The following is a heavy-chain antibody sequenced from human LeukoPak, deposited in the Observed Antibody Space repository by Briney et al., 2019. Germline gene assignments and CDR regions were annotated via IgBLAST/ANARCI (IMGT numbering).Heavy chain of an antibody. CDR2: IWYDGSNK. V-gene: IGHV3-33*01. Sequence: GRSLRLSCAASGFTFSNYGLHWVRQAPGKGLEWVAVIWYDGSNKYYADSVKGRFTISRDNSKNTLYLQMNSLRAEDTAVYYCARGYGSGGYPIDYWGQGTLVTVSS. CDR1: GFTFSNYG. D-gene: IGHD3-10*01. CDR3: ARGYGSGGYPIDY. J-gene: IGHJ4*02.